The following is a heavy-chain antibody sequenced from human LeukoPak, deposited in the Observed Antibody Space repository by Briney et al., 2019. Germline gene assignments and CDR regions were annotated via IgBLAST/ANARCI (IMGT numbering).Heavy chain of an antibody. CDR1: GGSFSGYY. CDR2: INHSGST. Sequence: ASETLSLTCAVYGGSFSGYYWSWIRQPPGKGLEWIGEINHSGSTNYNPSLKSRVTISVDTSKNQFSLKLSSVTAADTAVYYCARDRGAKFDPWGQGTLVTVSS. CDR3: ARDRGAKFDP. V-gene: IGHV4-34*01. D-gene: IGHD6-25*01. J-gene: IGHJ5*02.